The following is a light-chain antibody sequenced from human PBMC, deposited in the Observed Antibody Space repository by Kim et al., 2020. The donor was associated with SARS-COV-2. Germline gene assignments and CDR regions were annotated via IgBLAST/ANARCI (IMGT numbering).Light chain of an antibody. CDR3: NSRDSSGNPNWV. V-gene: IGLV3-19*01. CDR1: SLRSYY. CDR2: GKN. Sequence: SSELTQDPAVSVALGQTVRITCQGDSLRSYYASWYQQKPGQASVLVIYGKNNRPSGIPDRFSGSSSGNTASLTITGAQAEDEADYYCNSRDSSGNPNWVFGGGTQLSVL. J-gene: IGLJ3*02.